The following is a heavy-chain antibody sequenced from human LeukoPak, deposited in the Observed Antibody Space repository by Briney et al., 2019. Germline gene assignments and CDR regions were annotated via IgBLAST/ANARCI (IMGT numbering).Heavy chain of an antibody. J-gene: IGHJ4*02. CDR2: IIPILGTA. CDR3: ARRTYYDSSGYVVDY. D-gene: IGHD3-22*01. V-gene: IGHV1-69*13. Sequence: SVKVSCXASGGTFSSYAISWVRQAPGQGPEWMGGIIPILGTANYAQKFQGRVTITADESTSTAYMELSSLRSEDTAVYYCARRTYYDSSGYVVDYWGQGTLVTVSS. CDR1: GGTFSSYA.